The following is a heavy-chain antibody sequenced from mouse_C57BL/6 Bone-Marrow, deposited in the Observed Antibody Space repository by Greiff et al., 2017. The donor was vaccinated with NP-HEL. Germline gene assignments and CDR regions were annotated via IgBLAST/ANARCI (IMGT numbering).Heavy chain of an antibody. J-gene: IGHJ2*01. D-gene: IGHD1-1*01. CDR2: IFPGSGST. V-gene: IGHV1-75*01. Sequence: QVQLQQSGPELVKPGASVKISCKASGYTFTDYYINWVKQRPGQGLEWIGWIFPGSGSTYYNEKFKGKATLTVDKSSSTAYMLLSSLTSEDSAVYFCARPPIYYYGSTPFDYWGQGTTLTVSS. CDR3: ARPPIYYYGSTPFDY. CDR1: GYTFTDYY.